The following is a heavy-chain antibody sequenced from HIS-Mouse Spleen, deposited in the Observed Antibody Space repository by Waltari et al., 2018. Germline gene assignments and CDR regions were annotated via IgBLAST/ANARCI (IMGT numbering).Heavy chain of an antibody. CDR3: ARIAEGYSSGWYAFDY. V-gene: IGHV2-70*15. CDR2: IDWDDDK. J-gene: IGHJ4*02. CDR1: GFSPSTSGMC. Sequence: QVTLRESGPALVNPTQTLTLTCTFSGFSPSTSGMCVSWIRHPPGKALEWLARIDWDDDKYYSTSLKTRLTISKDTSKNQVVLTMTNMDPVDTATYYCARIAEGYSSGWYAFDYWGQGTLVTVSS. D-gene: IGHD6-19*01.